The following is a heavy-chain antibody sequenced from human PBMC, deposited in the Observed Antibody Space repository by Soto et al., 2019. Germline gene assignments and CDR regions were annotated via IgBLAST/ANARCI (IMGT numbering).Heavy chain of an antibody. V-gene: IGHV1-2*04. CDR3: ARGGIVVVPAAMYYYDGMDV. J-gene: IGHJ6*02. Sequence: QVQLVQSGAEVKKPGASVKVSCKASGYTFTGYYMHWVRQAPGQGLEWMGWINPNSGGTNYAQKFQGWVTMTRDTSISTAYMELSRLRSDDTAVYYCARGGIVVVPAAMYYYDGMDVWGQGTTVTVSS. D-gene: IGHD2-2*01. CDR2: INPNSGGT. CDR1: GYTFTGYY.